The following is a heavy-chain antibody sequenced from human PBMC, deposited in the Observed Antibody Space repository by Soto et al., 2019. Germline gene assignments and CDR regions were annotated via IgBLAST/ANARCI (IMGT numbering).Heavy chain of an antibody. D-gene: IGHD4-4*01. J-gene: IGHJ6*02. CDR3: ARDSNYKGYGMDV. CDR1: GFTVSYYY. CDR2: ISSSGSTI. V-gene: IGHV3-11*01. Sequence: VXLSCAASGFTVSYYYMSWIRQATGKGLEWVSYISSSGSTIYYADSVKGRFTISRDNAKNSLYLQMNSLRAEDTAVYYCARDSNYKGYGMDVWGQGTTVTVSS.